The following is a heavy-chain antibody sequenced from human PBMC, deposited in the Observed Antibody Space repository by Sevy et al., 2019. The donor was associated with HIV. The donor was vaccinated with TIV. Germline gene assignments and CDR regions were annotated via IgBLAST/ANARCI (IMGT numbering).Heavy chain of an antibody. CDR2: INHSGST. J-gene: IGHJ4*02. D-gene: IGHD3-3*01. Sequence: SETLSLTCAVYGGSFSGYYWSWIRQPPGKGLEWIGEINHSGSTNYNPSLKSRVTISVDTSKNQFSLKLSSVTAADTAVYYCARAAIFGVVDYWGQGTLVTVSS. CDR3: ARAAIFGVVDY. V-gene: IGHV4-34*01. CDR1: GGSFSGYY.